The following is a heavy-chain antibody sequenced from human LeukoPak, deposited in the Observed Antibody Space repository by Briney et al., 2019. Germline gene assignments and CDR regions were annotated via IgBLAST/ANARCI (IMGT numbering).Heavy chain of an antibody. CDR1: GFTFSSYS. V-gene: IGHV3-21*01. CDR3: ATSRVFDY. CDR2: ISSSSSYM. J-gene: IGHJ4*02. Sequence: PGGSLRLSCAASGFTFSSYSMNWVRQAPGKGLEWVSSISSSSSYMYYADSVKGRFTISRDNAKNSLYLQMNSLRAEDTAVYYCATSRVFDYWGQGAPVIVSS.